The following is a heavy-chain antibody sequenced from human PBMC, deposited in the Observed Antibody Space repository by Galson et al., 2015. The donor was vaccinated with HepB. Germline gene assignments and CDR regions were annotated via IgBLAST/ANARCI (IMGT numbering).Heavy chain of an antibody. Sequence: SLRLSCAASGFTFSSYAMHWVRQAPGKGLEYVSAISSNGGSTYYADSVKGRFTISRDNSKNTLYLQMSSLRAEDTAVYYCVKDAGIADPWPDWGQGTLVTVSS. CDR1: GFTFSSYA. V-gene: IGHV3-64D*06. D-gene: IGHD6-13*01. CDR3: VKDAGIADPWPD. CDR2: ISSNGGST. J-gene: IGHJ4*02.